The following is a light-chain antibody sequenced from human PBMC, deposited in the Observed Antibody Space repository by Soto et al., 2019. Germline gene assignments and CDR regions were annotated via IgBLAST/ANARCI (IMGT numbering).Light chain of an antibody. CDR2: ATS. CDR1: QGIAPY. J-gene: IGKJ4*01. CDR3: QKYNSAPLT. V-gene: IGKV1-27*01. Sequence: DVQMTQSPSSLSAFVGDRVTITCRASQGIAPYLAWFQQKPGKVPKLLIYATSTLQSWVTSRFSGSGSGTDFTLTINSLQPEDVGTYYCQKYNSAPLTFGGGTKVEIK.